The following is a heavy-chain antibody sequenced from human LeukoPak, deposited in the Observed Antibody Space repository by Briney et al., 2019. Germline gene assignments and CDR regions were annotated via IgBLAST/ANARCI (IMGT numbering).Heavy chain of an antibody. CDR1: GGSISSYY. V-gene: IGHV4-59*08. D-gene: IGHD3-10*01. Sequence: PSETLSLTCTVSGGSISSYYWSWIRQPPGKGLEWIGYIYYSGSTNYNPSLKSRVTISVDTSKNQFPLKLSSVTAADTAVYYCARSGTTMVRGVMSFDYWGQGTLVTVSS. CDR3: ARSGTTMVRGVMSFDY. J-gene: IGHJ4*02. CDR2: IYYSGST.